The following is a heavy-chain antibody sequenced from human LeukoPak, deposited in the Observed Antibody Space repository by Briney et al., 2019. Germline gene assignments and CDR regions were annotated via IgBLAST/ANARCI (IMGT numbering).Heavy chain of an antibody. CDR1: GFTFSSYE. CDR2: ISSSSSYI. D-gene: IGHD4-17*01. Sequence: GGSLRLSCAASGFTFSSYEMNWVRQAPGKGLEWVSSISSSSSYIYYADSVKGRFTISRDNAKNSLYLQMNSLRAEDTAVYYCARDLMATVTNYWFDPWGQGTLVTVSS. CDR3: ARDLMATVTNYWFDP. V-gene: IGHV3-21*01. J-gene: IGHJ5*02.